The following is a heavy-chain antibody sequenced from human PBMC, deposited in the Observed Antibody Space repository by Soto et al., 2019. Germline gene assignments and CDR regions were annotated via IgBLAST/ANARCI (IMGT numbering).Heavy chain of an antibody. CDR1: GFTFSSYA. J-gene: IGHJ1*01. CDR2: ISGSGGST. V-gene: IGHV3-23*01. Sequence: GGSLRLSCAASGFTFSSYAMSWVRQAPGKGLEWVSAISGSGGSTYYADSVKGRFTISRDNSKNTLYLQMNSLRAEDTAVYYCAKEGGGKGEQLLAAEYFQHWGQGTLVTVSS. D-gene: IGHD6-19*01. CDR3: AKEGGGKGEQLLAAEYFQH.